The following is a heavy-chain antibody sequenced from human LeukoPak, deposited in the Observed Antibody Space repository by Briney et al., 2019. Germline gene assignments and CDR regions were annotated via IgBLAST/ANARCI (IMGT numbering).Heavy chain of an antibody. J-gene: IGHJ4*02. V-gene: IGHV4-34*01. Sequence: ASETLSLTCTVSGGSISSYYWSWIRQPPGKGLEWIGEINHSGSTNYNPSLKSRVTISVDTSKNQFSLKLSSVTAADTAVYYCARVRGITMVRGVYYYFDYWGQGTLVTVSS. CDR1: GGSISSYY. CDR3: ARVRGITMVRGVYYYFDY. CDR2: INHSGST. D-gene: IGHD3-10*01.